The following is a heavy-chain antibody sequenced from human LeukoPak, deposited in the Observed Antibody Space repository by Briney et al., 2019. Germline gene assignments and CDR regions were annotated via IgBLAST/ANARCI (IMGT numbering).Heavy chain of an antibody. CDR1: GGSISSSSYY. J-gene: IGHJ4*02. V-gene: IGHV4-39*07. Sequence: SETLSLTCTVSGGSISSSSYYWGWLRQPPGKGLEWIGSIYYSGSTYYNPSLKSRVTISVDTSKNQFSLKLSSVTAADTAVYYCAGGYSYGYDYWGQGTLVTVSS. D-gene: IGHD5-18*01. CDR2: IYYSGST. CDR3: AGGYSYGYDY.